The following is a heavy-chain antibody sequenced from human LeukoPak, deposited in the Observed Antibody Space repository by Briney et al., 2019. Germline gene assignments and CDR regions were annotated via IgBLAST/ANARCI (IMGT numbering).Heavy chain of an antibody. V-gene: IGHV5-51*01. CDR1: GYNFPSFW. CDR2: IYPGDSDT. Sequence: PGESLKISCKGSGYNFPSFWIGWVRQVPGKGLEWMGIIYPGDSDTRYSPSFQGQVTISADKSISTAYLQWNSLKASDTAIYFCARRSTLGSYVFDYWGQGTLVTVPS. D-gene: IGHD1-26*01. CDR3: ARRSTLGSYVFDY. J-gene: IGHJ4*02.